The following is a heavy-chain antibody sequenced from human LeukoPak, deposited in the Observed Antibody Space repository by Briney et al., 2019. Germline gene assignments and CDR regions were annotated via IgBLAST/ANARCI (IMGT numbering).Heavy chain of an antibody. D-gene: IGHD3-16*01. Sequence: SETLSLTCTVSGGSISSGGYYWSWIRQHPGKGLEWIGYIYYSGSTYYNPSLKSRVTISVDTSKNQFSLKLSSVTAADTAVYYCAREGGSIPGGEDYYYGMDVWGQGTTVTVSS. CDR3: AREGGSIPGGEDYYYGMDV. CDR2: IYYSGST. V-gene: IGHV4-31*03. J-gene: IGHJ6*02. CDR1: GGSISSGGYY.